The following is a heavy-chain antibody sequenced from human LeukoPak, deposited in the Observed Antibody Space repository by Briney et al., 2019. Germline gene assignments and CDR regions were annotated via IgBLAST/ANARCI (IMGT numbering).Heavy chain of an antibody. D-gene: IGHD3-9*01. J-gene: IGHJ5*02. CDR1: GGSISSYY. V-gene: IGHV4-59*12. CDR3: ARGRGFWLSPLNWFDP. Sequence: PSETLSLTCTVSGGSISSYYWSWIRQPPGKGLEWIGYIYYSGSTNYNPSLKSRVTISVDTSKNQFSLKLSSVTAADTAVYYCARGRGFWLSPLNWFDPWGQGTLVTVSS. CDR2: IYYSGST.